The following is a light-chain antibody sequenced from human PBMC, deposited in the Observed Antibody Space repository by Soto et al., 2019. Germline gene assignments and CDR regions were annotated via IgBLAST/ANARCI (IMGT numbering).Light chain of an antibody. J-gene: IGLJ1*01. Sequence: QSALTQPASVSGSPGQLITISCTGTSSDIGYYNYVSWYQHHPGKAPKLMIYVVSNRPSGVSNRFSGSKSGNTASLTISGLQAEDEADYYCSSYTSSSTYVFGPGTKVTVL. CDR2: VVS. CDR3: SSYTSSSTYV. V-gene: IGLV2-14*03. CDR1: SSDIGYYNY.